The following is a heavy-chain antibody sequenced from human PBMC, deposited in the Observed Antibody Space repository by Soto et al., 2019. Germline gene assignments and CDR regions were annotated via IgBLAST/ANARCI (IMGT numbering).Heavy chain of an antibody. D-gene: IGHD2-15*01. J-gene: IGHJ6*03. CDR1: GYTFTSYG. CDR2: ISAYNGNT. CDR3: AIDQSESWLLQSHSYLEV. V-gene: IGHV1-18*01. Sequence: ASVKVSCKASGYTFTSYGISWVRQAPGQGLEWMGWISAYNGNTNYAQKLQGRVTMTTDTSTSTAYMELRSLRSDDTAVYYCAIDQSESWLLQSHSYLEVWGKGTTVTGSS.